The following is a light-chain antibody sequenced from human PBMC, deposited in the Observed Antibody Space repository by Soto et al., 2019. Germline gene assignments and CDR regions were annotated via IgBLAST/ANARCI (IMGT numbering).Light chain of an antibody. CDR3: SPYPNSSTPCV. Sequence: QSVLTQPASVSGSPGQSITISCTGTSSDVGGYNYVSWYQQHPGKAPKLMIYEVSNRPSGVSNRFSGSKSGNTASLTISGRQAEDEADYYCSPYPNSSTPCVLGTGTKLTVL. J-gene: IGLJ1*01. CDR2: EVS. V-gene: IGLV2-14*01. CDR1: SSDVGGYNY.